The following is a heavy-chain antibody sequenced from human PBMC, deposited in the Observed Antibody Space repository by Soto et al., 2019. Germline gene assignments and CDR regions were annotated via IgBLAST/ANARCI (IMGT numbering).Heavy chain of an antibody. D-gene: IGHD3-10*01. J-gene: IGHJ4*02. CDR2: IYYSGST. V-gene: IGHV4-31*03. Sequence: QVQLQESGPGLVKPSQTLSLTCTVSGGSISSGGYYWSWIRQHPGKGLEWIGYIYYSGSTYYNPSLKSRFTISVDTSKNQFSLKLSSVTAADTAVYYCARGALGDHYFDYWGQGTLVTVSS. CDR1: GGSISSGGYY. CDR3: ARGALGDHYFDY.